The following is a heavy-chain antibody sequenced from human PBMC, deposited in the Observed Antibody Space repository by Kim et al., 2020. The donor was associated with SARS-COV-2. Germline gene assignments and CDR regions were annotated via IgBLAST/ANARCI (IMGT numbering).Heavy chain of an antibody. J-gene: IGHJ6*02. CDR3: AGWGFRRYYYYGMDV. D-gene: IGHD3-16*01. V-gene: IGHV3-11*04. Sequence: DSVKGRFTISRDNAKNSLYLQMNSLRAEDTAVYYCAGWGFRRYYYYGMDVWGQGTTVTVSS.